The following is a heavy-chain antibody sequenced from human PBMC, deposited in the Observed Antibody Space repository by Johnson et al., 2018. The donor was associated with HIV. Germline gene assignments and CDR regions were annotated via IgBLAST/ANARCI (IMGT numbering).Heavy chain of an antibody. J-gene: IGHJ3*02. V-gene: IGHV3-NL1*01. CDR2: IYSGGRT. CDR1: GFTFNTYG. D-gene: IGHD5-24*01. Sequence: QMQLVESGGGVVQPGGSLRLSCAASGFTFNTYGMDWVRQAPGKGLECVSGIYSGGRTYYADPVKGRFTISRDNFKNTVYLQMNSLRTVDTAVYYCARDHSRDEAFDIWGQGTMVTVSS. CDR3: ARDHSRDEAFDI.